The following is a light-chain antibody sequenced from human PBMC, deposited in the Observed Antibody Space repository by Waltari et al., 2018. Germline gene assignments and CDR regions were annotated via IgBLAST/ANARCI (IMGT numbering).Light chain of an antibody. CDR1: GSAVGASAS. V-gene: IGLV2-14*03. CDR2: DVT. Sequence: QSALTQPAPVSGSPGQSITTPCSGVGSAVGASASGPCHQHHPGKAPQVIIYDVTNRPSGVSDRFSASKSANTASLTISRLQPEDEADYYCSSQTLDGLVLFGGGTRLTVL. J-gene: IGLJ2*01. CDR3: SSQTLDGLVL.